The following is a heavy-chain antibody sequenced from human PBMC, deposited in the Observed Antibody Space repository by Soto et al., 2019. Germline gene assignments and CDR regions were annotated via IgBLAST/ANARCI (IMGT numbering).Heavy chain of an antibody. CDR1: GYTLTELS. CDR2: FDPEDGET. Sequence: ASVKVSCKVSGYTLTELSMHWVRQAPRKGLEWMRGFDPEDGETIYAQKFQGRVTMTEDTSTDTAYMELSSLRSEDTAVYYCATNLGLGYCSGGSCYIFDYWGQGTLVTVSS. CDR3: ATNLGLGYCSGGSCYIFDY. D-gene: IGHD2-15*01. J-gene: IGHJ4*02. V-gene: IGHV1-24*01.